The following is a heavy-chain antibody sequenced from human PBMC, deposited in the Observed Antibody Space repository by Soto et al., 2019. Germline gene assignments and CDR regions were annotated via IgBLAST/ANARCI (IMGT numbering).Heavy chain of an antibody. CDR2: IIPMLGTA. D-gene: IGHD2-15*01. CDR1: GGTFSAYA. Sequence: QVQLVQSGTEVKKPGSSVKVSCKASGGTFSAYAISWVRQAPGQGLEWMGGIIPMLGTANYVQKFQGRVSITADESTSTVYMELSSLRSEDTAVYYCARGVWDCSGESCSGWLDPWGQGTLVTVSS. V-gene: IGHV1-69*01. CDR3: ARGVWDCSGESCSGWLDP. J-gene: IGHJ5*02.